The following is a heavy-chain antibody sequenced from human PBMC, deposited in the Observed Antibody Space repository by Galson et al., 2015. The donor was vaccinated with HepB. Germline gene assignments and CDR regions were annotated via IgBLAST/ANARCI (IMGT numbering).Heavy chain of an antibody. CDR2: ISGSGGRT. J-gene: IGHJ6*03. CDR1: GFTVSANY. D-gene: IGHD3-10*01. Sequence: SLRLSCAVSGFTVSANYMTWVRQAPGKGLEWVSVISGSGGRTYYADSVQGRFTISRDNSKNTLYLYMSSLRAEDTAVYYCAETGDITVPPGTLSWGPKTYLVPHYMGVWGKGTTVIVSS. CDR3: AETGDITVPPGTLSWGPKTYLVPHYMGV. V-gene: IGHV3-23*01.